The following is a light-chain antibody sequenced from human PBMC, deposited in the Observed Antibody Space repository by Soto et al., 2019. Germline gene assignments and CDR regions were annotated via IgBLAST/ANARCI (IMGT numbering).Light chain of an antibody. V-gene: IGKV1-39*01. CDR2: AAS. CDR3: QQSYSTPVIT. Sequence: DIQMTQSPSSLSASVGDRVTITCRASQSISSYLNWYQQKPGKAPKLLIYAASSLQSGVPSRFSGSGSGTDFTLTISSLQPEDFATYYCQQSYSTPVITFGQGTRL. J-gene: IGKJ5*01. CDR1: QSISSY.